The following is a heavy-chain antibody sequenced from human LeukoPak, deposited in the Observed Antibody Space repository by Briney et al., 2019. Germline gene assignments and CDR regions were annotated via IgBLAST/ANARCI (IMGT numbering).Heavy chain of an antibody. V-gene: IGHV4-59*11. CDR1: GGSISSHY. D-gene: IGHD2-2*02. CDR2: IYYSGST. CDR3: ARAYCSSTSCYTHFDY. J-gene: IGHJ4*02. Sequence: SETLSLTCTVSGGSISSHYWSWIRQPPGKGLEWIGYIYYSGSTNYNPSLKSRVTISVDTSKSQFSLKLSSVTAADTAVYYCARAYCSSTSCYTHFDYWGQGTLVTVSS.